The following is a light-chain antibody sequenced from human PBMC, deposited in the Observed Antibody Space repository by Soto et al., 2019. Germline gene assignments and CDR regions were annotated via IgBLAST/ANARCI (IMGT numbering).Light chain of an antibody. CDR1: SKEFANIKF. CDR2: EDR. J-gene: IGLJ3*02. Sequence: QSVLTQPASVSESPGRSITIPSPGTSKEFANIKFVSWSRQSPAKVPKLSIYEDRRRPPGVSNRFSASRSGNTASLTISGLQSDDEADYYCCSYIYTSTYLFGCGTKFTGL. CDR3: CSYIYTSTYL. V-gene: IGLV2-23*01.